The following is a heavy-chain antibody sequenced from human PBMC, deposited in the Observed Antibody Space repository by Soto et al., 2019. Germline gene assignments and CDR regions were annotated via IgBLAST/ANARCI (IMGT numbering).Heavy chain of an antibody. V-gene: IGHV3-64D*06. CDR2: ISSNRGST. CDR3: VKHLRYCSSTSCEGDY. D-gene: IGHD2-2*01. Sequence: EVQLVESGGDLVQPGGSLRLSCSASGFTFSSYAMHWVRQAPGKGLEYVSAISSNRGSTYDADSVKGRFTISRDNSKNTLYLQMSSLRAEDTAVYYCVKHLRYCSSTSCEGDYWGQGTLVTVSS. CDR1: GFTFSSYA. J-gene: IGHJ4*02.